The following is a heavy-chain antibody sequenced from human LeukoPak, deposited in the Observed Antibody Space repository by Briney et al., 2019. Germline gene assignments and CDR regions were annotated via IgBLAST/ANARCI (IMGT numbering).Heavy chain of an antibody. V-gene: IGHV3-30*18. CDR3: AKDRGYSNGFDY. CDR1: GFTFSNYW. Sequence: GGSLRLSCAASGFTFSNYWMSWVRQAPGKGLEWVAGISYDGRNKEYVDSVKGRFTISRDNSKNTLYLQMNSLRAEDTAVYNCAKDRGYSNGFDYWGQGTLVTVSS. CDR2: ISYDGRNK. J-gene: IGHJ4*02. D-gene: IGHD5-18*01.